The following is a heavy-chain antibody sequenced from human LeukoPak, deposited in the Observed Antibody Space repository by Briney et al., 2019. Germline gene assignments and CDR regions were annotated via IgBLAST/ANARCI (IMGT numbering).Heavy chain of an antibody. D-gene: IGHD1-26*01. V-gene: IGHV3-7*01. J-gene: IGHJ6*02. CDR2: IKQDGSEK. Sequence: PGGSLRLSCAASGFTFSSYWMSWVRQAPGKGLEWVANIKQDGSEKYYVDSVKGRFTISRDNAKNSLYLQMNSLRAEDTAVYYCARVYPVGATSYYYYGMDVWGQGTTVTVSS. CDR1: GFTFSSYW. CDR3: ARVYPVGATSYYYYGMDV.